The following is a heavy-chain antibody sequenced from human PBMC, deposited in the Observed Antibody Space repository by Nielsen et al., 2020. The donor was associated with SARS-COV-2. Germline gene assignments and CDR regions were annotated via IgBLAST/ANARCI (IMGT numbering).Heavy chain of an antibody. V-gene: IGHV3-9*01. D-gene: IGHD3-10*01. Sequence: SLKISCAASGFTFDDYAMHWVRQAPGKGLEWVSGISWNSGSIGYADSVKGRFTIPRDNAKNSLYLQMNSLRAEDTALYYCAKDMGPVIWYFDLWGRGTLVTVSS. CDR3: AKDMGPVIWYFDL. J-gene: IGHJ2*01. CDR2: ISWNSGSI. CDR1: GFTFDDYA.